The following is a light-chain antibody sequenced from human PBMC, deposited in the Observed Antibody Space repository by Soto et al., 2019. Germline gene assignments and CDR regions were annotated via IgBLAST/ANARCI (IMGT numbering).Light chain of an antibody. Sequence: IMLTQSPGTLSLSPGERATLYCRASQSVSSSYLAWYQQKPGQAPRLLIYGASSRATGISDRFSGSGSGTDFTLTISRLEPEDFAVYYCQQYGSSPQTFGQGTKVDIK. CDR1: QSVSSSY. J-gene: IGKJ1*01. V-gene: IGKV3-20*01. CDR3: QQYGSSPQT. CDR2: GAS.